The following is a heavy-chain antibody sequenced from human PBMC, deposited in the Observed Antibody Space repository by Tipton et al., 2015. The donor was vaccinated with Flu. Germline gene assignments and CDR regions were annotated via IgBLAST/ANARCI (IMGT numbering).Heavy chain of an antibody. V-gene: IGHV3-7*03. Sequence: SLRLSCAASGFTFSDYWMLWFRQAPGQGLEWVANIRQDGGQEYYLNSVRGRFTISRDNARNSLYLQMNSLRAEDTAIYYCAKVIPEIVAGLDYWGQGTLVTVSS. CDR3: AKVIPEIVAGLDY. CDR1: GFTFSDYW. D-gene: IGHD6-19*01. CDR2: IRQDGGQE. J-gene: IGHJ4*02.